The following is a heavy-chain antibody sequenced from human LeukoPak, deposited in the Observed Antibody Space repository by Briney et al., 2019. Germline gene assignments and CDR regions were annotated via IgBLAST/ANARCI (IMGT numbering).Heavy chain of an antibody. CDR2: ISLDGGST. CDR3: AKDGGLAAATLDYYYYYMDV. V-gene: IGHV3-43D*03. J-gene: IGHJ6*03. CDR1: GFTFDDYA. D-gene: IGHD6-13*01. Sequence: PGGSLRLSCAASGFTFDDYAMHWVRQAPGKGLEWVSLISLDGGSTHYADSVKGRFTISRDNSKNSLYLQMNSLRAEDTALYYCAKDGGLAAATLDYYYYYMDVWGKGTTVTVSS.